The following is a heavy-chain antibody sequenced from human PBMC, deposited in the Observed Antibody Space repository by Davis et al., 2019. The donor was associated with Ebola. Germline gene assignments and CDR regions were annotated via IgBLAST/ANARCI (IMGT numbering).Heavy chain of an antibody. D-gene: IGHD3-3*01. CDR2: IKQDGSEK. V-gene: IGHV3-7*03. CDR1: GFTFSNYW. CDR3: ARDASFWSGYYLDY. J-gene: IGHJ4*02. Sequence: PGGSLRLSCVASGFTFSNYWLSWVRQAPGKGLEWVANIKQDGSEKYYVDSVKGRFTVSRDNAKSLLYLQMNSLRAEDTAVYYCARDASFWSGYYLDYWGQGTLVTVST.